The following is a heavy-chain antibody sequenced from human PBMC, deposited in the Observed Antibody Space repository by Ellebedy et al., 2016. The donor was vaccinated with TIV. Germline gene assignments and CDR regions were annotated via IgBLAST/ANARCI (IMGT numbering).Heavy chain of an antibody. J-gene: IGHJ5*01. Sequence: SETLSLTCTVSGGSINNYYWNWVRQTPGKGLEWIGYILHPGGTYYNPSLKSRVTMSVDTSKNQFSLNLRSVTAADTAVYYCARNPPTYNWVDSWGQGTLVTVSS. V-gene: IGHV4-4*08. CDR2: ILHPGGT. CDR1: GGSINNYY. CDR3: ARNPPTYNWVDS.